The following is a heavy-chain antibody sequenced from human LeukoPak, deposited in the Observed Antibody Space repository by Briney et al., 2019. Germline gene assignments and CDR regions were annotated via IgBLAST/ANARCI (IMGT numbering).Heavy chain of an antibody. CDR2: ISYDGRNI. D-gene: IGHD4-17*01. CDR3: ARGQNDYGDYGLDY. CDR1: GFTFRSSV. V-gene: IGHV3-30-3*01. Sequence: GKSLRLFCTASGFTFRSSVMHWVPEAPDKGVVWVAVISYDGRNIFYADSVKGRFTLSTDNSKSMLYLQLHGLRGEDTAVYCCARGQNDYGDYGLDYWGQGTLVTVSS. J-gene: IGHJ4*02.